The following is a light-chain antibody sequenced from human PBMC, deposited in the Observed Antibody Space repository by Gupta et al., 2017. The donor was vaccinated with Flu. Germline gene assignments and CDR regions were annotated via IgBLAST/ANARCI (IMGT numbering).Light chain of an antibody. Sequence: AIRMTQSPSSFSASTGDRVTITCRASQGISSYLAWYQQKPGKAPKPLIYAASTLQSGVPSRFSGSGSGTDFTLTISCLQSEDFATYYCQQYYSYPPITFGQGTXLEIK. CDR2: AAS. V-gene: IGKV1-8*01. CDR1: QGISSY. J-gene: IGKJ5*01. CDR3: QQYYSYPPIT.